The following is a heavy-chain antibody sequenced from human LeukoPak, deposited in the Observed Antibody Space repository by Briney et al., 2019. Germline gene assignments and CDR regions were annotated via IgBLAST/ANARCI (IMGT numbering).Heavy chain of an antibody. V-gene: IGHV3-7*01. Sequence: GGSLRLSCAASGFTFSSYWMSWVRQAPGKGLEFVANIKQDGSEKYYVDSVKGRFTISKDNAKKSLYLQMNSLRAEETAVYYCARDAPGRIFHGYGMDVWGQGTTVTVSS. CDR2: IKQDGSEK. J-gene: IGHJ6*02. CDR3: ARDAPGRIFHGYGMDV. D-gene: IGHD3-9*01. CDR1: GFTFSSYW.